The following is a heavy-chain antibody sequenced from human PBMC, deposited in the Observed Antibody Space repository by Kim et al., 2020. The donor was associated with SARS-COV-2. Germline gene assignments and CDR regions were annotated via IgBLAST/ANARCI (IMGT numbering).Heavy chain of an antibody. CDR1: GFTFSDYG. V-gene: IGHV3-33*08. CDR2: IWYDGSNK. D-gene: IGHD4-17*01. Sequence: GGSLRLSCAASGFTFSDYGMQWVRQAPGKGLEWVAIIWYDGSNKAYAKSGKGRFTISRDESKNTLYLQMNSLRAEDTAVYDCARDLGDQDYYYYGMDIRGQGTTLTLSS. J-gene: IGHJ6*02. CDR3: ARDLGDQDYYYYGMDI.